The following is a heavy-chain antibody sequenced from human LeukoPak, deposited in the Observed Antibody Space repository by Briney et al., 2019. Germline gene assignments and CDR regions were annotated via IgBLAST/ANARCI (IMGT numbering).Heavy chain of an antibody. Sequence: LRLSCAASGFTFSSYAMSWIRQPPGKGLEWIGYIYYSGSTYYNPSLKSRVTISVDTSKNQFSLKLSSVTAADTAVYYCARSSGSYHVGDYWGQGTLVTVSS. D-gene: IGHD1-26*01. CDR1: GFTFSSYA. J-gene: IGHJ4*02. CDR3: ARSSGSYHVGDY. V-gene: IGHV4-30-4*08. CDR2: IYYSGST.